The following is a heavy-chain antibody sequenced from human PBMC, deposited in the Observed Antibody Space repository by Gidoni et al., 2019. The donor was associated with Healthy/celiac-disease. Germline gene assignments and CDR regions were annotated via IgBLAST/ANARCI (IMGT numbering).Heavy chain of an antibody. D-gene: IGHD6-19*01. J-gene: IGHJ4*02. CDR3: ARGALYSSGWYVY. CDR2: IYYSGST. V-gene: IGHV4-59*01. CDR1: GGSISSYY. Sequence: QVQLQESGAGLVKPSETLSLTCTVYGGSISSYYWSWIRQPPGKGLEWIGYIYYSGSTNYNPSLKSRVTISVDTSKNHFSLKLSSVIAADTAVYYCARGALYSSGWYVYWGQGTLVTVSS.